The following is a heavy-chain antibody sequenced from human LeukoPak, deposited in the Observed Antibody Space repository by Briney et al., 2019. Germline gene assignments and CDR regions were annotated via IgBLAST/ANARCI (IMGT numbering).Heavy chain of an antibody. CDR3: ARAPYGRKGHCSSTSCFRFYYYYGMDV. D-gene: IGHD2-2*01. CDR2: IIPIFGTA. Sequence: GSSVKVSCKASGGTFSSYAISWVRQAPGQGLEWMGGIIPIFGTAHYAQKFQGRVTITADESTSTAYMELSSLRSEDTAVYYCARAPYGRKGHCSSTSCFRFYYYYGMDVWGKGTTVTVSS. J-gene: IGHJ6*04. V-gene: IGHV1-69*01. CDR1: GGTFSSYA.